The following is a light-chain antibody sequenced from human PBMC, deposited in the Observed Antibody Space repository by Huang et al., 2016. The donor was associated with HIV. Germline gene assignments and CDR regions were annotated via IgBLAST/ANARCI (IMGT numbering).Light chain of an antibody. Sequence: EIVMTQSPGTLSVSPGERVTLSCSASESISSSLAWYQQPTGQAPRLLFYAASTRATRFPDSFMGSVSGTNFTLTISILQSEDFAVYYCQQYNDWPPITFGQGTRVDIK. CDR2: AAS. V-gene: IGKV3-15*01. CDR1: ESISSS. J-gene: IGKJ5*01. CDR3: QQYNDWPPIT.